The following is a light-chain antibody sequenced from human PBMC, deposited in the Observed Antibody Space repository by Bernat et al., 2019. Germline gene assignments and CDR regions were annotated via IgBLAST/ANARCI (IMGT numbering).Light chain of an antibody. Sequence: EIVLTQSPGTLTLSPGGRATLSCRASQSVSNSYLAWYQQKPGQAPRLLIYGASSRATGIPDRFSGSGSGTDFTLTISRLEPEDFAVYYCQHYGSSPFTFGPGTKVDIK. CDR1: QSVSNSY. V-gene: IGKV3-20*01. J-gene: IGKJ3*01. CDR3: QHYGSSPFT. CDR2: GAS.